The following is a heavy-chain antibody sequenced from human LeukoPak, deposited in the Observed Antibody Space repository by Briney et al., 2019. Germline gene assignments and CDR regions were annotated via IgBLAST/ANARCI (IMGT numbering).Heavy chain of an antibody. D-gene: IGHD3-9*01. J-gene: IGHJ4*02. Sequence: ASVKVSCKASGYTFTSYGISWVRQAPGQGLEWMGWISAYNGNTNYAQKLQGRVTMTTDTSTSTAYMELRSLRSDDTAVYYCARDMGSGYDILTGYYTPTRPDYWGQGTLVTVSS. CDR1: GYTFTSYG. CDR2: ISAYNGNT. CDR3: ARDMGSGYDILTGYYTPTRPDY. V-gene: IGHV1-18*01.